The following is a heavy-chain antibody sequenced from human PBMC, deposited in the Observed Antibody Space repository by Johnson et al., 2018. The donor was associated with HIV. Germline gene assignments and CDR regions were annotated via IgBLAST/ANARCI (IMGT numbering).Heavy chain of an antibody. CDR1: GFTFSSYG. D-gene: IGHD5-18*01. CDR2: IRYDGSNK. Sequence: QVQLVESGGGLVQPGGSLRLSCAASGFTFSSYGMHWVRQAPGKGLEWVAFIRYDGSNKYYADSVKGRFTISRDNSKNTLYLQMNSLRAEDTAIYYCARDGGYTFFAFDTWCRGTLVTVSS. CDR3: ARDGGYTFFAFDT. J-gene: IGHJ3*02. V-gene: IGHV3-30*02.